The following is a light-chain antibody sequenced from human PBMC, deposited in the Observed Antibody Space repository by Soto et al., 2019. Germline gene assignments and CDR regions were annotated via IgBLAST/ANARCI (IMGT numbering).Light chain of an antibody. CDR1: QGISSSS. V-gene: IGKV3-20*01. Sequence: DIVLTQSPGTLSLSPGERATLSCRANQGISSSSFAWYQHKPGQAPMLVIYGASSRSTGIPDRFSGSGSGIDVTITISTLQPYDFAVHYCHQYSTLPRTFGGGTKVEIK. CDR3: HQYSTLPRT. CDR2: GAS. J-gene: IGKJ4*01.